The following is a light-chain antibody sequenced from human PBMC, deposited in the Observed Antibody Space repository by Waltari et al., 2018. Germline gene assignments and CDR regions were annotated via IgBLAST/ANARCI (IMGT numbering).Light chain of an antibody. V-gene: IGKV1-12*01. Sequence: DIQMPQSPTSVSASVGDRVTLTCRASQGIASRLPWYQQKPGKAPKLLIYDASSLHSGVPSRFSGSGSGTDFTLTIRSLQPEDFATYYCQQVNSFPRTFGQGTKVEVK. J-gene: IGKJ1*01. CDR1: QGIASR. CDR3: QQVNSFPRT. CDR2: DAS.